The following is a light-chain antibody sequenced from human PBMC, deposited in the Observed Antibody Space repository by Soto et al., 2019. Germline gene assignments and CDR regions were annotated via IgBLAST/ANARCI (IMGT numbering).Light chain of an antibody. Sequence: EIVLTQSPGTLSLSPGERATLSCRASQTVTSTYLSWYQHKPGQAPRLLFYAAPSRAAGVPDRFSGSGSGTDFTLTINRLEPEDFAVYYCQHYGNAPTFGQGTKVDIK. J-gene: IGKJ1*01. CDR2: AAP. V-gene: IGKV3-20*01. CDR3: QHYGNAPT. CDR1: QTVTSTY.